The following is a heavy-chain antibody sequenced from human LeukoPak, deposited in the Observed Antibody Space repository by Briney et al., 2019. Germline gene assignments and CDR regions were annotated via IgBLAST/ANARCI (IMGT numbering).Heavy chain of an antibody. V-gene: IGHV3-23*01. D-gene: IGHD3-22*01. Sequence: GGSLRLSCAASGFTFRSYAMSWVRQAPGKGLEWVSAISGSGGSTYYADSVKGRFTISRDNSKNTLYLQMNSLRAEDTAVYYCAKNGEDYYDSSGYPYGMDVWGQGTTVTVSS. CDR1: GFTFRSYA. CDR3: AKNGEDYYDSSGYPYGMDV. J-gene: IGHJ6*02. CDR2: ISGSGGST.